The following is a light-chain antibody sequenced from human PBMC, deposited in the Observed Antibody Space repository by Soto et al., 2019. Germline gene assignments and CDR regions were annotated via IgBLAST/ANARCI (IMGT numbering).Light chain of an antibody. V-gene: IGLV2-23*02. CDR2: EVN. Sequence: QSVLTQPASVSGSPGQSVTFSCTGTSSDVGSYNLVSWYQQHPGKAPQLMIYEVNERPAGVSNRFSGSKSGNTASLTISGLQAEDEADYYCCSFARSRILFGTGTKVTVL. CDR1: SSDVGSYNL. J-gene: IGLJ1*01. CDR3: CSFARSRIL.